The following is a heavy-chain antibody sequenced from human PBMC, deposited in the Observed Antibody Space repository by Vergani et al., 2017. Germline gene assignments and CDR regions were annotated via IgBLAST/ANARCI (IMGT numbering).Heavy chain of an antibody. D-gene: IGHD3-3*01. Sequence: QVKLQQWGAGLLKPSETLSLTCAVYGGSFSGYYWSWIRQPPGKGLEWIGEINHSGSTNYNPSLKSRVTISVDTSKNQFSLKLSSVTAADTAVYYCARDGGLGGYDFWSGYYGDYYYGMDVWGQGTTVTVSS. CDR1: GGSFSGYY. CDR2: INHSGST. J-gene: IGHJ6*02. CDR3: ARDGGLGGYDFWSGYYGDYYYGMDV. V-gene: IGHV4-34*01.